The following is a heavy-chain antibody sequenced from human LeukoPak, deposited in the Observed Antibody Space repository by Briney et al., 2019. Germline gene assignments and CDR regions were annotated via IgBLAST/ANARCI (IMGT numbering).Heavy chain of an antibody. Sequence: GESLKISCKGSGYSFTNYWIGWVRQMPGKGLEWMGIIYPGDSETRYSPSFQGQVTISADKSTNTAYLQWSSLKASDTAMYYCARQREYVTIDFWGQGTLVTVSS. V-gene: IGHV5-51*01. D-gene: IGHD6-6*01. CDR1: GYSFTNYW. CDR3: ARQREYVTIDF. CDR2: IYPGDSET. J-gene: IGHJ4*02.